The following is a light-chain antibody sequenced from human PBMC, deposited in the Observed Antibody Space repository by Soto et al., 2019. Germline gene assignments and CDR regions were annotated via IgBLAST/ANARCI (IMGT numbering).Light chain of an antibody. V-gene: IGLV4-69*01. J-gene: IGLJ2*01. Sequence: QSVLTQSPSASASLGASVKLTCTLSSWHRSYTIAWHQQLPEKGPRYLMTLNSDGSHRKGDGIPDRFSGSSSGAERYLIISSLQSEDEADYYCQTWGTGYVVFGGGTQLTVL. CDR1: SWHRSYT. CDR3: QTWGTGYVV. CDR2: LNSDGSH.